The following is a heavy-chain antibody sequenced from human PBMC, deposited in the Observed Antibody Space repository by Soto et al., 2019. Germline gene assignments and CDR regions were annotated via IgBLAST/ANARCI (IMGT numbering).Heavy chain of an antibody. CDR3: ARSHRDVSNYFDY. D-gene: IGHD4-4*01. Sequence: KPSETLSLTCTVSGGSISSGGYYWSWIRQHPGKGLEWIGYIYYSGSTYYNPSLKSRVTISVDTSKNQFSLKLSSVTAADTAVYYCARSHRDVSNYFDYWGQGTLVTVSS. J-gene: IGHJ4*02. CDR1: GGSISSGGYY. V-gene: IGHV4-31*03. CDR2: IYYSGST.